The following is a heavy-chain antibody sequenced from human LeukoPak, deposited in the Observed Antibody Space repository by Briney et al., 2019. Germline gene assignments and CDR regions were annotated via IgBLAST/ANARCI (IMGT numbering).Heavy chain of an antibody. CDR3: ARGLIAAREYYFDS. Sequence: SETLSLTCTVSGGSISGYYWSWIRQPPQKGLEWIAYIYYGGSTNYNPSLKSRVTMSVDTSKNQFSLKLSSVTAADTAVYYCARGLIAAREYYFDSWGQGTLVTVSS. V-gene: IGHV4-59*01. CDR2: IYYGGST. J-gene: IGHJ4*02. CDR1: GGSISGYY. D-gene: IGHD6-6*01.